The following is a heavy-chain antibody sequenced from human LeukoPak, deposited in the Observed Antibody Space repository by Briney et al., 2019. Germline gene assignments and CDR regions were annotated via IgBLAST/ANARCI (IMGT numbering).Heavy chain of an antibody. D-gene: IGHD6-19*01. CDR3: ARFYAPEEHDPGWYGAH. Sequence: GGSLRLSCTVSGFSLSAYGMHWVRQAPGKGLEWVAFMRYDGSGKYYSDSVKGRFTISRDNAMSTVFLQMKSLRAGDTGIYYCARFYAPEEHDPGWYGAHWGQGILVTVSS. CDR2: MRYDGSGK. V-gene: IGHV3-30*02. CDR1: GFSLSAYG. J-gene: IGHJ4*02.